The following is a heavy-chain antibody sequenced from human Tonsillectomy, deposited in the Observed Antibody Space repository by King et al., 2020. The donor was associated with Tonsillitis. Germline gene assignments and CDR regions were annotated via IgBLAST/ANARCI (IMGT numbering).Heavy chain of an antibody. CDR3: AVDLQYCSGGSCTPSPFDY. V-gene: IGHV3-33*05. J-gene: IGHJ4*02. CDR1: RFPFSSYG. CDR2: ISYDGSNK. Sequence: VQLVESGGGVVQPGRSLRLSCAASRFPFSSYGMHWVRQAPGKGLEWVAVISYDGSNKYYADSVKGRFTISRDNSKNTLYLQMNSLRSEDTAVYYCAVDLQYCSGGSCTPSPFDYWGQGTLVTVSS. D-gene: IGHD2-15*01.